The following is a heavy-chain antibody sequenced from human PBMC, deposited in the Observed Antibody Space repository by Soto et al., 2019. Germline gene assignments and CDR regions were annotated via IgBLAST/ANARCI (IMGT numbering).Heavy chain of an antibody. D-gene: IGHD6-13*01. CDR2: INHSGST. J-gene: IGHJ6*02. Sequence: SETLSLTCAVYGGSFSGYYWSWIRQPPGKGLEWIGEINHSGSTNYNPSLKSRVTISVDTSKNQFSLKLSSVTAADTAVYYCARGRGAAAGLNNSYYYYGMDVWGPGTTVTVSS. CDR3: ARGRGAAAGLNNSYYYYGMDV. V-gene: IGHV4-34*01. CDR1: GGSFSGYY.